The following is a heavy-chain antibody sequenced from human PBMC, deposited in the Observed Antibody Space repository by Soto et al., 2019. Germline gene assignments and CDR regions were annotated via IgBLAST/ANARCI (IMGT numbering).Heavy chain of an antibody. CDR1: GSTCSSYT. CDR2: IIPILGIT. Sequence: QVQLVQSGAEVRKPGSSVKVSCKASGSTCSSYTVNWVRQAPGQGLEWIGRIIPILGITNYARRFQGRVTITADRSTNTAYMELTSLTSEDTAVYYCARRRYCGADCYSKFYYGMDVWGQGTTVTVSS. D-gene: IGHD2-21*02. CDR3: ARRRYCGADCYSKFYYGMDV. V-gene: IGHV1-69*02. J-gene: IGHJ6*02.